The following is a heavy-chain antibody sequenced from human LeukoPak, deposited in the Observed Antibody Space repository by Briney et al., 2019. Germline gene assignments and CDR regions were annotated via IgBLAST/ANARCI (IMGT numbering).Heavy chain of an antibody. CDR1: GFTFSSYA. CDR2: ISYDGSNK. V-gene: IGHV3-30-3*01. J-gene: IGHJ4*02. D-gene: IGHD6-19*01. Sequence: PGGSLRLSCAASGFTFSSYAMHWVRQAPGKGLEWVAVISYDGSNKYYADSVKGRFTISRDNSKNTLYLQMNSLRAEDTAVYYCAKGYSSGWYTPDYFDYWGQGTLVTVSS. CDR3: AKGYSSGWYTPDYFDY.